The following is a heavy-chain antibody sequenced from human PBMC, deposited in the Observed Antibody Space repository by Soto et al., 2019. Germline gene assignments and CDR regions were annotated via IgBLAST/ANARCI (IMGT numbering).Heavy chain of an antibody. V-gene: IGHV3-11*01. CDR3: ASRYYYYYMDV. CDR2: ISSSGSTI. Sequence: QVQLVESGGGLVKPGGSLRLSCAASGFTFSDYYMSWIRQAPGKGLEWVSYISSSGSTIYYADSVKGLFTISRDIAKNSLYLQMNSLRGEDTAVYYCASRYYYYYMDVWGKGTTVTVSS. J-gene: IGHJ6*03. CDR1: GFTFSDYY.